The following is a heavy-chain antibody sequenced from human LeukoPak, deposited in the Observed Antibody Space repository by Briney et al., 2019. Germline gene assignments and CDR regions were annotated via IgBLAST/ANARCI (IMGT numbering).Heavy chain of an antibody. CDR2: INHSGST. V-gene: IGHV4-34*01. D-gene: IGHD1-26*01. CDR3: ARAPSGSRFCDY. J-gene: IGHJ4*02. CDR1: GGSFSGYY. Sequence: SETLSLTCAVYGGSFSGYYWSWIRQPPGKGLEWIGEINHSGSTNNNPSLKSRVTISVDTPKNQFSLKLSSVTAADTAVYYCARAPSGSRFCDYWGQGTLVTVSS.